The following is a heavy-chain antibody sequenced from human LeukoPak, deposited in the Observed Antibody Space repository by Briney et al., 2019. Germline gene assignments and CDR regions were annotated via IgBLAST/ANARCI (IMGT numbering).Heavy chain of an antibody. CDR1: GYSVSSGYY. CDR2: IYHSGST. CDR3: ARNIVVVPTVTGAFDV. J-gene: IGHJ3*01. D-gene: IGHD2-2*01. V-gene: IGHV4-38-2*01. Sequence: SETLSLTCAVSGYSVSSGYYWGWIRQPPGKGLEWIGSIYHSGSTYYNPSLKSRVTISVDTSKNQFSLKLSSVTAADTAMYYCARNIVVVPTVTGAFDVWGQGTMVTVSS.